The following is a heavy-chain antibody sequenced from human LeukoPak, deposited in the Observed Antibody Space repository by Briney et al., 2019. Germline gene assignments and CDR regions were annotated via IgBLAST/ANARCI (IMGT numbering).Heavy chain of an antibody. D-gene: IGHD3-3*01. CDR2: ISGSGGNT. CDR3: ARDIVFTPPYYDFWSGGPHLDY. Sequence: PGGSLRLSCAASGFTFSSYAMSWVRQAPGKGLGWVSAISGSGGNTYYADSVKGRFTISRDNSKNTLYLQMNSLRAEDTAVYYCARDIVFTPPYYDFWSGGPHLDYWGQGTLVTVSS. J-gene: IGHJ4*02. V-gene: IGHV3-23*01. CDR1: GFTFSSYA.